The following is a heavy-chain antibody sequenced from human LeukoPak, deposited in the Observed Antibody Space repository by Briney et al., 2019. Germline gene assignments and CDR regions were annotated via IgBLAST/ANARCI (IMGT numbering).Heavy chain of an antibody. CDR1: GFTFSSYA. CDR2: ISSSGSTI. Sequence: GGSLRLSCAASGFTFSSYAMGWVRQAPGKGLEWVSYISSSGSTIYYADSVKGRFTISRDNAKNSLYLQMNSLRAEDTAVYYCARDPFYGDYTDDAFDIWGQGTMVTVSS. V-gene: IGHV3-48*04. D-gene: IGHD4-17*01. J-gene: IGHJ3*02. CDR3: ARDPFYGDYTDDAFDI.